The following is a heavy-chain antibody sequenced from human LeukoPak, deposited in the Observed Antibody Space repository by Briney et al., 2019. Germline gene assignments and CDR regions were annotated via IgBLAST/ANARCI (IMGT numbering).Heavy chain of an antibody. CDR3: ASATPGYRTPFGY. D-gene: IGHD6-13*01. Sequence: SVKVSCKASGGTFSSDAISWVRQAPGQGLEWMGGIIPIFGTANYAQKFQGRVTITADESTSTAYMELSSLRSEDTAVYYCASATPGYRTPFGYWGPGTLVTVSS. CDR2: IIPIFGTA. CDR1: GGTFSSDA. J-gene: IGHJ4*02. V-gene: IGHV1-69*13.